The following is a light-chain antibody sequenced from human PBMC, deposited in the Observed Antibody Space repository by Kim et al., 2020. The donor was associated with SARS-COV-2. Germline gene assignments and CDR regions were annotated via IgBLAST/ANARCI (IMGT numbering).Light chain of an antibody. V-gene: IGLV2-14*03. CDR1: SSDVGGYNY. CDR2: DVS. J-gene: IGLJ3*02. CDR3: NSYMSSSTRV. Sequence: QSALTQPASVSGSPGQSITISCTGTSSDVGGYNYVSWYQQHPGKAPKLMIYDVSNRPSGVSTRFSGSKSGNTASLTISGLQAEDEADYYCNSYMSSSTRVFGGGTQLTVL.